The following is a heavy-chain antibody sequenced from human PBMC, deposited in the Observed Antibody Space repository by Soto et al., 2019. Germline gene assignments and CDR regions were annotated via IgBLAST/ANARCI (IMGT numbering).Heavy chain of an antibody. CDR3: ARVEDFWSGYYYYYYMDV. D-gene: IGHD3-3*01. J-gene: IGHJ6*03. V-gene: IGHV4-59*01. CDR1: GGSISSYY. CDR2: IYYSGGT. Sequence: QVQLQESGPGLVKPSETLSLTCTVSGGSISSYYWSWIRQPPGKGLEWIGYIYYSGGTNYNPSLKSRVTISVDTSKNQFSLKLSSVTAADTAVYYCARVEDFWSGYYYYYYMDVWGKGTTVTVSS.